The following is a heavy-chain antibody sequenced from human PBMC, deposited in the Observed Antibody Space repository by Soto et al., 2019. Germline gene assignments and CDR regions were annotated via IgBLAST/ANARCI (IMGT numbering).Heavy chain of an antibody. V-gene: IGHV4-39*01. Sequence: SETLSLTCSVSGGSISSKSYSWGWIRQPPGKGLEWIGTFYYSENTYYNPSLKSRVTISVDTSKNQFSLKLSSVTAADTVVYYCAKRAGYCSGNSCHGDDAMDVWGQGTTVT. D-gene: IGHD2-15*01. CDR1: GGSISSKSYS. J-gene: IGHJ6*02. CDR3: AKRAGYCSGNSCHGDDAMDV. CDR2: FYYSENT.